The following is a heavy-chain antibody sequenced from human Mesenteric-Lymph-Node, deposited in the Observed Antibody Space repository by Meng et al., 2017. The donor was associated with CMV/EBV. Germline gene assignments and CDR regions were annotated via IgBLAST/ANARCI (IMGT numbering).Heavy chain of an antibody. Sequence: GGSLSSGDYAWNWIRQPPGKGLEWIGYISHSGNTYYNPSLKSRVTISLDRSKNQFSLSLSTVTAADTAVYYCARGDLYDSAGYYFDIWGQGTLVTVSS. CDR3: ARGDLYDSAGYYFDI. CDR1: GGSLSSGDYA. CDR2: ISHSGNT. J-gene: IGHJ4*02. D-gene: IGHD3-22*01. V-gene: IGHV4-30-2*01.